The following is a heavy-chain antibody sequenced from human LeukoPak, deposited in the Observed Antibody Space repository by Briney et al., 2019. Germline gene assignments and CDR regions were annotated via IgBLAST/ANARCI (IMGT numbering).Heavy chain of an antibody. J-gene: IGHJ4*02. CDR3: ARGPDFWSGYYLHYFDH. Sequence: EASVKVSCKASGYTFTIYGISWVRQAPGQGLEWMGWISAYNGNTNYAQKLQGRVTMTTDTSTSTAYMELRSLRSDDTAVYYCARGPDFWSGYYLHYFDHWGQGTLVTVSS. CDR1: GYTFTIYG. V-gene: IGHV1-18*01. CDR2: ISAYNGNT. D-gene: IGHD3-3*01.